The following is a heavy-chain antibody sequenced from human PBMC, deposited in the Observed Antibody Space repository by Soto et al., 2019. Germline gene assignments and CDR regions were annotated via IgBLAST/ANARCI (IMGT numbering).Heavy chain of an antibody. Sequence: PGGSLRLSCAASGFTFSSYAMSWVRQAPGKGLEWVSSISSSSSYIYYADSVKGRFTISRDNAKNSLYLQMNSLRAEDTAVYYCARDRMGRYYDSSGFFYYGMDVWGQGTTVTVSS. D-gene: IGHD3-22*01. CDR2: ISSSSSYI. J-gene: IGHJ6*02. CDR1: GFTFSSYA. CDR3: ARDRMGRYYDSSGFFYYGMDV. V-gene: IGHV3-21*01.